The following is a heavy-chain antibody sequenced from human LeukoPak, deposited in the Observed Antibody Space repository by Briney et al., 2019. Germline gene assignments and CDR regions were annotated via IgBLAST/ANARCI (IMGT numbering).Heavy chain of an antibody. CDR3: ARVAVIAAAGNTFDI. J-gene: IGHJ3*02. CDR2: IYHSGST. V-gene: IGHV4-4*02. CDR1: GGSISSSNW. D-gene: IGHD6-13*01. Sequence: SETLSLTCAVSGGSISSSNWWSWVRQPPGEGLEWIGEIYHSGSTTDYNPSLKSRLTISVDKSKNQFSLKLSSVTAADTAVYYCARVAVIAAAGNTFDIWGQGTMVTVSS.